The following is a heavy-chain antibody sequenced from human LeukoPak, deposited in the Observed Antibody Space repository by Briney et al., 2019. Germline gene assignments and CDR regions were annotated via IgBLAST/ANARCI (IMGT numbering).Heavy chain of an antibody. CDR2: ISSNGGST. Sequence: GGSLRLSCAASGFTFSSYAMHWVRQAPGKGLEYVSAISSNGGSTYYANSVKGRFTISRDDSQNTLYLQMNSLRPEDAAVYYCARSYCSSTSCYADHSYYYIDVWGKGTTVTVSS. J-gene: IGHJ6*03. CDR1: GFTFSSYA. V-gene: IGHV3-64*01. D-gene: IGHD2-2*01. CDR3: ARSYCSSTSCYADHSYYYIDV.